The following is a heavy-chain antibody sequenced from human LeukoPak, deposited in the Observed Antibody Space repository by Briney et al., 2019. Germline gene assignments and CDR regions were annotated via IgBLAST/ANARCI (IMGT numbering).Heavy chain of an antibody. CDR2: ISNGGRNK. J-gene: IGHJ4*02. CDR3: ASPGYPGNVGNPNYFDH. Sequence: PGGSLRLSCAASGFTFSSYDMYWVRQTPGKGLQWVAFISNGGRNKDYADSVKGRITIPRDNSKNTLSLQMNRLRAEDTAVYYCASPGYPGNVGNPNYFDHWGQGTLVTVST. V-gene: IGHV3-30*03. D-gene: IGHD4-23*01. CDR1: GFTFSSYD.